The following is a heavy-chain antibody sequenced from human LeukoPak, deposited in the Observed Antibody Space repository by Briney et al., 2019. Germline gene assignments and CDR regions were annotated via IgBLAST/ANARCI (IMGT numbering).Heavy chain of an antibody. J-gene: IGHJ4*02. D-gene: IGHD3-16*01. CDR1: GGSISSGSYY. V-gene: IGHV4-61*09. CDR3: ARHENYVAVFDY. CDR2: IYYSGST. Sequence: PSLTLSLTCTVSGGSISSGSYYWSWIRQPAGKGLEWIGYIYYSGSTNYNPSLKRRVTISVDTSKNQFSLKLSSVTAADTAVYYCARHENYVAVFDYWGQGTLVTVSS.